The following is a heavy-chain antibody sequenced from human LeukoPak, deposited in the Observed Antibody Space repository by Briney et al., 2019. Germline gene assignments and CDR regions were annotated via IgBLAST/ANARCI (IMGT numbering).Heavy chain of an antibody. J-gene: IGHJ4*02. Sequence: GGSLRLSCAASKFIFSNYWMSWVRQAPGKGLEWVAYIKKTGSETYYVDSVKGRFTITRDNARNSLFLQMNSLRAEDTAVYYYAREDGYCSGGNCYSYFDSWGQGTLVTVSS. CDR2: IKKTGSET. CDR1: KFIFSNYW. V-gene: IGHV3-7*01. CDR3: AREDGYCSGGNCYSYFDS. D-gene: IGHD2-15*01.